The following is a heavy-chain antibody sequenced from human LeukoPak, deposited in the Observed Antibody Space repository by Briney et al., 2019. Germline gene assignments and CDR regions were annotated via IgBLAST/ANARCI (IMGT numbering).Heavy chain of an antibody. J-gene: IGHJ4*02. Sequence: GGSLRLSCAASGFTFSSYAMHWVRQAPGKGLEYVSAISSNGGSTYYANSVKGRFTISRDNSKNTLYLQMGSLRAEDMAVYYCARGELTEGIVVVPAALFLSWWGQGTLVTVSS. CDR3: ARGELTEGIVVVPAALFLSW. D-gene: IGHD2-2*01. CDR1: GFTFSSYA. CDR2: ISSNGGST. V-gene: IGHV3-64*01.